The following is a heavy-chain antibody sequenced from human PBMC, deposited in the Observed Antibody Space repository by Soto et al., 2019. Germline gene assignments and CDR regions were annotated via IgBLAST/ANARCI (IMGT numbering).Heavy chain of an antibody. CDR1: GFTFSSYS. CDR2: ISSSSSTI. J-gene: IGHJ3*02. CDR3: ARKFTYYDILTGSSWAPDDAFDI. V-gene: IGHV3-48*01. D-gene: IGHD3-9*01. Sequence: GGSLRLSCAASGFTFSSYSMNWVRQAPGKGQEWVSYISSSSSTIYYADSVKGRFTISRDNAKNSLYLQMNSLRAEDTAVYYCARKFTYYDILTGSSWAPDDAFDIWGQGTMVTVS.